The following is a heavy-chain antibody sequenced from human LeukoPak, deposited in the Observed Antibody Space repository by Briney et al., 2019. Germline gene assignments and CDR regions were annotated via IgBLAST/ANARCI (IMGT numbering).Heavy chain of an antibody. CDR2: IAYDGGKA. V-gene: IGHV3-30*04. CDR3: ARDDSDVGMVATISREGDYFDS. Sequence: PGRSLRLSCAASGFTFSRYAMHWVRQAPGEGLAWVAVIAYDGGKAYYTDSVKGRFTIFRDNSKKTLYLQMNRLRPEDTAIYYCARDDSDVGMVATISREGDYFDSWGQGTLVTVSS. D-gene: IGHD5-12*01. CDR1: GFTFSRYA. J-gene: IGHJ4*02.